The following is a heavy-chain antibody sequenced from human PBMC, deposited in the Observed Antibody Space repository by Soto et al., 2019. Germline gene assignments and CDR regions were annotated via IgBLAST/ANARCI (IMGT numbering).Heavy chain of an antibody. CDR1: GDTFGRNA. J-gene: IGHJ4*02. CDR2: IIPMFPTT. D-gene: IGHD2-21*01. CDR3: ARDGDSADYGY. V-gene: IGHV1-69*06. Sequence: GASVKVSCKASGDTFGRNAIHWVRQAPGQGLEWMGGIIPMFPTTNYAQKFKGRLTINADKSTSTAYMGMSSLRSEDTAVYYCARDGDSADYGYWGQGTLVTVSS.